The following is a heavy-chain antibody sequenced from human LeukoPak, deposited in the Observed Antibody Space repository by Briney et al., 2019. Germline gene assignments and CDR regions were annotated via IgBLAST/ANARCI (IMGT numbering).Heavy chain of an antibody. CDR3: ARDIKHSGPYNWFDL. D-gene: IGHD1-26*01. Sequence: GGSLRLSCAASGFTFSSYAMSWVRQAPGKGLEWVSTISGSGGSTSYADSVKGRFTISRDNAKNSLYLQMNSPRAEDTAVYYCARDIKHSGPYNWFDLWGQGTLVTVSS. CDR1: GFTFSSYA. J-gene: IGHJ5*02. CDR2: ISGSGGST. V-gene: IGHV3-23*01.